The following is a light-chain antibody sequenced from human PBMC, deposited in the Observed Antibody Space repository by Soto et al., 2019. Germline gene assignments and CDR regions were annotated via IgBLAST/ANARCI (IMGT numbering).Light chain of an antibody. CDR1: SSDVGAYNY. CDR2: DVS. V-gene: IGLV2-14*01. CDR3: SSYTSSSTYV. J-gene: IGLJ1*01. Sequence: QSVLTQPASESGSPGESITISCTGTSSDVGAYNYVSWYQQDPGKAPKLMIYDVSSRPSGVSNRFSGSKSGHTASLSISGLQAEDEADYYCSSYTSSSTYVFGTGTKVTVL.